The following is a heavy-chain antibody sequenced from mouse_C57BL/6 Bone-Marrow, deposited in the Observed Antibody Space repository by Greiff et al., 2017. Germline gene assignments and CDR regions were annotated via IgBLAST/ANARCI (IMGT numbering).Heavy chain of an antibody. V-gene: IGHV1-5*01. CDR2: IYPGNSDT. J-gene: IGHJ2*01. D-gene: IGHD1-1*01. CDR1: GYTFTSYW. Sequence: EVQLQQSGTVLARPGASVKMSCKTSGYTFTSYWMHWVKQRPGQGLEWIGAIYPGNSDTSYNQKFKGKAKLTAVTSASTAYMELSSLTNEDSAVYYCTRGCITTEGYFDYWGQGTTLTVSS. CDR3: TRGCITTEGYFDY.